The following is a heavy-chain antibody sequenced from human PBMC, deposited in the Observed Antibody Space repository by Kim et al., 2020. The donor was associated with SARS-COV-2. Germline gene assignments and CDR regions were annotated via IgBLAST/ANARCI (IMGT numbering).Heavy chain of an antibody. CDR2: IYYSGST. Sequence: SETLSLTCTVSGGSISSGGYYWSWIRQHPGKGLEWIGYIYYSGSTYYNPSLKSRVTISVDTSKNQFSLKLSSVTAADTAVYYCARGPMITFGGGIGGVGHELFDYWGQGTLVTVSS. CDR1: GGSISSGGYY. CDR3: ARGPMITFGGGIGGVGHELFDY. J-gene: IGHJ4*02. V-gene: IGHV4-31*03. D-gene: IGHD3-16*02.